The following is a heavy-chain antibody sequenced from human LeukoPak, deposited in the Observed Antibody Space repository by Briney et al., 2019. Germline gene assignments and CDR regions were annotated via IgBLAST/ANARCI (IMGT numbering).Heavy chain of an antibody. CDR2: INPSGGST. CDR3: YLTTVRQFDY. J-gene: IGHJ4*02. Sequence: ASVKVSCKASGYTFTSYYMHWVRQAPGQGLEWMGIINPSGGSTSYAQKFQGRVTITRDTSASTVYMELSSLRSEDTAVYYCYLTTVRQFDYWGQGTLVTVSS. V-gene: IGHV1-46*01. CDR1: GYTFTSYY. D-gene: IGHD4-17*01.